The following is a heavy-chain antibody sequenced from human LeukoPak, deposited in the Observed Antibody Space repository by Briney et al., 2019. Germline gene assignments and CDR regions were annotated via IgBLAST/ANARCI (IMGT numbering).Heavy chain of an antibody. V-gene: IGHV4-31*03. CDR2: IYYSGST. Sequence: SETLSLTCTVSGGSISSGGYYWSWIRQHPRKGLEWIGYIYYSGSTYYNPSLKSRVTISVDTSKNQFSLKLSSVTAADTAVYYCARVIRNGMDVWGQGTTVTVSS. J-gene: IGHJ6*02. CDR3: ARVIRNGMDV. D-gene: IGHD3-16*01. CDR1: GGSISSGGYY.